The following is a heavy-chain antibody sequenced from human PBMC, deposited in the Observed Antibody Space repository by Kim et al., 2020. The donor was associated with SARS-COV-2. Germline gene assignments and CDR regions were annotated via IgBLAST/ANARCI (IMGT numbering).Heavy chain of an antibody. V-gene: IGHV4-34*01. CDR2: INHSGST. CDR3: ARGRRYST. J-gene: IGHJ5*02. CDR1: VGSFRGYS. D-gene: IGHD6-13*01. Sequence: LSLPCAVYVGSFRGYSWRWLRPPPGKVLAWIGEINHSGSTNYNPSLKSRVTISVDTSKNQFSLKLSSVTAADTAVYYCARGRRYSTWGQGTLLTVSS.